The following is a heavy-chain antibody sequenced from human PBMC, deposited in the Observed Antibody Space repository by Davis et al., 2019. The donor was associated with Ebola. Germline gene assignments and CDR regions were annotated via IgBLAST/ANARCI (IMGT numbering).Heavy chain of an antibody. J-gene: IGHJ6*02. CDR2: VSSVGDNT. CDR3: ANGRVDGYSYGVGMYYGMDV. V-gene: IGHV3-23*01. CDR1: GFTFSSYA. D-gene: IGHD5-18*01. Sequence: PGGSLRLSCAASGFTFSSYAMNWVRQAPGMGLEWVSVVSSVGDNTYYADSVKGRFTISRDNSKNTLYLQMNSLRAEDTAVYYCANGRVDGYSYGVGMYYGMDVWGQGTTVTVSS.